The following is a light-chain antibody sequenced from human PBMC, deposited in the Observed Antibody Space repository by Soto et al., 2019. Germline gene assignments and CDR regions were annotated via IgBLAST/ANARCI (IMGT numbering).Light chain of an antibody. CDR2: GAS. Sequence: EIVLTQSPGTLSLSPGERATLSCRASQSVSSSFLAWYQQKPGQAPRLLINGASSIATGIPDRFSGSGSGTDCPLTISRLEPEDVAVYYCQQYDNSPITFGGGTEVEIK. CDR1: QSVSSSF. V-gene: IGKV3-20*01. J-gene: IGKJ4*01. CDR3: QQYDNSPIT.